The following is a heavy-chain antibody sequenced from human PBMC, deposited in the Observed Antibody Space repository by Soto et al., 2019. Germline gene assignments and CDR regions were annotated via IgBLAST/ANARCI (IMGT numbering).Heavy chain of an antibody. D-gene: IGHD2-15*01. V-gene: IGHV1-69*12. J-gene: IGHJ5*02. Sequence: QVQLVQSGAKVKKPGSSVKVSCKASGGTFSSYAISWVRQAPGQGLEWMGGIIPIFGTANYAQKFQGRVTITADESTSTAYMELSSLRSEDTAVYYCARVVGGAIVVVVAATPTWFDPWGQGTLVTVSS. CDR3: ARVVGGAIVVVVAATPTWFDP. CDR2: IIPIFGTA. CDR1: GGTFSSYA.